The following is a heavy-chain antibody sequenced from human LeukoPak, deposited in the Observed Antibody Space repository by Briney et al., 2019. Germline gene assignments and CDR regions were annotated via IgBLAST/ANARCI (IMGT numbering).Heavy chain of an antibody. Sequence: ASVKVSCKASGYTFTGYYIHWVRQAAGQGLEWMGWINPNTGDTNYAQKFQGRVTMTRDTSISTAYMELTRLRSDDTAVYYCARGYYDSSAYYSADYWGQGTLVTVSS. CDR1: GYTFTGYY. J-gene: IGHJ4*02. CDR3: ARGYYDSSAYYSADY. V-gene: IGHV1-2*02. D-gene: IGHD3-22*01. CDR2: INPNTGDT.